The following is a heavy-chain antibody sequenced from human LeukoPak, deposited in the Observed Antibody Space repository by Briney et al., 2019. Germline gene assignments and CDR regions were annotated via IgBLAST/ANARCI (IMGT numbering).Heavy chain of an antibody. CDR3: ARPGSSGWYTGNWFDP. CDR1: GGSISGSSYY. Sequence: SETLSLTCTVSGGSISGSSYYWGWIRQPPGKGLEWIGSIYDSGITYYNPSLKSRVIISVDTSKNQFSLKLSSVTPADTAVYYCARPGSSGWYTGNWFDPWAREPWSPSPQ. CDR2: IYDSGIT. V-gene: IGHV4-39*01. J-gene: IGHJ5*02. D-gene: IGHD6-19*01.